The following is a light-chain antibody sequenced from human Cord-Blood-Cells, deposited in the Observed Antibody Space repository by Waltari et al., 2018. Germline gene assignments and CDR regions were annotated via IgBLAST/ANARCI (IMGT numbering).Light chain of an antibody. CDR1: QSVSSSY. CDR3: QQYGSSPFT. Sequence: EIVLTQSPGTLSLSPGERATLPCRASQSVSSSYLAWYQQKPGQAPRLLIYGASSRATGIPDRFSGSRSGTDVTLTISRLEPEDFAVYYCQQYGSSPFTFGPGTKVDIK. J-gene: IGKJ3*01. CDR2: GAS. V-gene: IGKV3-20*01.